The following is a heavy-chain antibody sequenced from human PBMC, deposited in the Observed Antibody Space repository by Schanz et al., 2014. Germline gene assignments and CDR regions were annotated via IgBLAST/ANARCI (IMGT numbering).Heavy chain of an antibody. V-gene: IGHV1-18*01. CDR1: GYTFTSYD. Sequence: VQLVQSGAEVKRPGASVRVSCKASGYTFTSYDFNWVRQAPGQGLEWMGWISPYNGNTNYAQKLQGRVTMTADTSTSTAYMDLRSLRSDDTAVYYCARAKRFGDMDVWGQGTTVTVSS. CDR2: ISPYNGNT. CDR3: ARAKRFGDMDV. J-gene: IGHJ6*02. D-gene: IGHD3-10*01.